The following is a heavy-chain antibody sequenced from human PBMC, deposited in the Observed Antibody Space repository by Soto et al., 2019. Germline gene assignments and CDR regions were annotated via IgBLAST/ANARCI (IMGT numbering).Heavy chain of an antibody. D-gene: IGHD3-3*01. CDR3: ARNDYDFWSGPSNWFDP. V-gene: IGHV4-39*01. CDR2: IYYSGST. J-gene: IGHJ5*02. Sequence: QLQLQESGPGLVKPSETLSLTCTVSGGSISSSSYYWGWIRQPPGKGLAWIGSIYYSGSTYYNPSLKSRVTISVDTSKNQFSLQLSSVTAADTAVYYCARNDYDFWSGPSNWFDPWGQGTLVTVSS. CDR1: GGSISSSSYY.